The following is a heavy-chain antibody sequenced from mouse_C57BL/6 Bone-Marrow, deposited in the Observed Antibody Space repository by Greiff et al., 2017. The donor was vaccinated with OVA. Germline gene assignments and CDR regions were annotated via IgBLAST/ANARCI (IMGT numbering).Heavy chain of an antibody. J-gene: IGHJ2*01. CDR2: IWSGGST. CDR3: ARDDYDWGGFDY. Sequence: VKLMESGPGLVQPSQSLSITCTVSGFSFTSYGVHWVRQSPGKGLEWLGVIWSGGSTDYNAAFIARLSISKDNSKSQGFFKMNSLQADDTAIYYCARDDYDWGGFDYWGQGTTLTVSS. V-gene: IGHV2-2*01. D-gene: IGHD2-4*01. CDR1: GFSFTSYG.